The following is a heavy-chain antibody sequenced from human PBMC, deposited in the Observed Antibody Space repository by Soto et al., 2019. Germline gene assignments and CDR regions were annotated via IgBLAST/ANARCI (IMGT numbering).Heavy chain of an antibody. Sequence: SETLSLTCTVSGASIRSTYWSWIRQSPGKGLEWIGYIYYSGTTNYNPSLKNRVTISVETSKNQLSLKLTSVTAAYTAVYYCARLQYTVVTAIAVWGQETRVTVSS. CDR2: IYYSGTT. V-gene: IGHV4-59*01. CDR1: GASIRSTY. D-gene: IGHD4-17*01. CDR3: ARLQYTVVTAIAV. J-gene: IGHJ3*01.